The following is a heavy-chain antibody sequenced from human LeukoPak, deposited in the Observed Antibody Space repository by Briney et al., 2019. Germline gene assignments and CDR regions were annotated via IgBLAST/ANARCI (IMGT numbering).Heavy chain of an antibody. V-gene: IGHV1-2*02. CDR3: ARGFVVVPAAHFDY. J-gene: IGHJ4*02. CDR1: GYTFTGYY. Sequence: ASVKVSCKASGYTFTGYYMHWVRQAPGQGLEWRGWIKPNSSGTNYAQKFQGRVTMTRDTAISTAYMELSRLRSADTAVYYCARGFVVVPAAHFDYWGQGTLVTVSS. D-gene: IGHD2-2*01. CDR2: IKPNSSGT.